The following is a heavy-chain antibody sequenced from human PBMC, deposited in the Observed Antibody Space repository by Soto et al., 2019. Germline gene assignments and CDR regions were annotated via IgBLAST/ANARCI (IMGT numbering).Heavy chain of an antibody. V-gene: IGHV1-69*13. CDR3: ARGGEYDFRFWFDP. CDR2: IIPIFGTA. J-gene: IGHJ5*02. D-gene: IGHD3-3*01. CDR1: GGTFSSYA. Sequence: RASVKVSCKASGGTFSSYAISWVRQAPGQGLEWMGGIIPIFGTANYAQKFQGRVTITADESTSTAYMELSSLRSEDTAVYYCARGGEYDFRFWFDPWGQGTLVTVSS.